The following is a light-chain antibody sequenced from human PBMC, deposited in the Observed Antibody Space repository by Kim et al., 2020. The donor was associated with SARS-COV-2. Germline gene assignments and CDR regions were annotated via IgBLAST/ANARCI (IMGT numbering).Light chain of an antibody. CDR1: QSVSSN. CDR2: GAS. V-gene: IGKV3-15*01. J-gene: IGKJ1*01. CDR3: QQYNNWLTWT. Sequence: SPGERASLSCRASQSVSSNLAWYHQKPGHPPPLLIYGASTRATGSPARFSGSGSGTEFTLTISSLQSEDFAVYYCQQYNNWLTWTFGQGTKVDIK.